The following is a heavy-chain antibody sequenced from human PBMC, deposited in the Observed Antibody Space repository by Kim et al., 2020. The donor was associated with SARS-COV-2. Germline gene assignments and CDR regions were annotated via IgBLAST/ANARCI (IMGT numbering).Heavy chain of an antibody. V-gene: IGHV4-31*02. CDR3: ARGSGTAMARIYWYFDL. Sequence: LKSRVTISVDTSKNQFSLKLSSVTAADTAVYYCARGSGTAMARIYWYFDLWGRGTLVTVSS. D-gene: IGHD5-18*01. J-gene: IGHJ2*01.